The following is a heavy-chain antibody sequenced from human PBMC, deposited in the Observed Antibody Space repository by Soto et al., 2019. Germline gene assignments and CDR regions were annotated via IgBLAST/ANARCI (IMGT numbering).Heavy chain of an antibody. D-gene: IGHD5-18*01. CDR1: GGSISSYY. V-gene: IGHV4-59*01. J-gene: IGHJ6*02. CDR3: ARGIQLWLRGNYGMDV. CDR2: IYYSGST. Sequence: PSETLSLTCTVSGGSISSYYWSWIRQPPGKGLEWIGYIYYSGSTNYNPSLKSRVTISVDTSKNQFSLKLSSVTAADTAVYYCARGIQLWLRGNYGMDVWGQGTTVTVSS.